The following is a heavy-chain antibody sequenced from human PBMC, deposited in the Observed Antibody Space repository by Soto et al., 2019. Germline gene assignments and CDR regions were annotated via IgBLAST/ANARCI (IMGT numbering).Heavy chain of an antibody. D-gene: IGHD3-10*01. CDR2: IYHSGST. V-gene: IGHV4-38-2*01. CDR3: ARAELPDWFDP. CDR1: GYSISSGYY. J-gene: IGHJ5*02. Sequence: PSETLSLTCAVSGYSISSGYYWGWIRQPPGKGLEWIGSIYHSGSTYYNPSLKSRVTISVDTSKNQFSLKLSSVTAADTAVYYCARAELPDWFDPWGQGNLVTVSS.